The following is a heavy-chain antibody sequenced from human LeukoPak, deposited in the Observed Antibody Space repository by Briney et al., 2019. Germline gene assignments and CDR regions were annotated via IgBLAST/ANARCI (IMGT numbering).Heavy chain of an antibody. V-gene: IGHV3-23*01. Sequence: GGSLRLSCAASGFTLSSYAMSWVRQAPGKGLEWVSNISASGGSTNYADSVKDRFTIPRDNSNNTVYLQMNSLRAEDTAVYYCAKVMKGSERLTMVRGVIIKTAGLYYMDVWGKGTTVTVSS. CDR1: GFTLSSYA. J-gene: IGHJ6*03. CDR2: ISASGGST. CDR3: AKVMKGSERLTMVRGVIIKTAGLYYMDV. D-gene: IGHD3-10*01.